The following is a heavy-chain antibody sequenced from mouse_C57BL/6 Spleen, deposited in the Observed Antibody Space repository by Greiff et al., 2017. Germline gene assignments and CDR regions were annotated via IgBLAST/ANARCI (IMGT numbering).Heavy chain of an antibody. V-gene: IGHV5-16*01. J-gene: IGHJ4*01. CDR1: GFTFSDYY. CDR3: ARGPGTDYAMDY. D-gene: IGHD4-1*01. Sequence: DVKLVESEGGLVQPGSSMKLSCTASGFTFSDYYMAWVRQVPEKGLEWVANINYDGSSTYYLDSLKSRFIISRDNAKNILYLQMSSLKSEDTATYYCARGPGTDYAMDYWGQGTSVTVSS. CDR2: INYDGSST.